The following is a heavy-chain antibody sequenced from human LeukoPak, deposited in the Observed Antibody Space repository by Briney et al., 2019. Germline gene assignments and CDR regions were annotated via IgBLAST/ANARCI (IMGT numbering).Heavy chain of an antibody. Sequence: PGGSLRLSCAASGFTFSDYYMSWIRQAPGKGLEWVSYISSSGSTIYYADSVKGRFTISRDNSKNTLYLQMNSLRAEDTAVYYCAKCSSIWEVEPMDVWGKGTTVTVSS. CDR1: GFTFSDYY. D-gene: IGHD6-13*01. J-gene: IGHJ6*04. CDR3: AKCSSIWEVEPMDV. V-gene: IGHV3-11*01. CDR2: ISSSGSTI.